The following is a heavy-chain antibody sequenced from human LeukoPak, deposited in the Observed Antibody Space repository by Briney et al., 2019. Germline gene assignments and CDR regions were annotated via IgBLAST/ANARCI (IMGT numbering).Heavy chain of an antibody. J-gene: IGHJ4*02. CDR1: GFTFSSYA. CDR3: AKDRRPDGLYDHDY. CDR2: ISGSGGST. D-gene: IGHD5/OR15-5a*01. V-gene: IGHV3-23*01. Sequence: GGSLRLSCAASGFTFSSYAMSWVRQAPGKGLEWVSAISGSGGSTYYADSVKGRFTISRDNSRNTLYLQMNSLRSEDTAVYYCAKDRRPDGLYDHDYWGQGTLVTVSS.